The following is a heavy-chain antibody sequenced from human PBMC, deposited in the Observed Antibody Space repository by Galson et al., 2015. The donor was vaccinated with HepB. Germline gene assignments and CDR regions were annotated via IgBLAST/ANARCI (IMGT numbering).Heavy chain of an antibody. CDR1: GFTFSSYG. V-gene: IGHV3-30*18. Sequence: SLRLSCAASGFTFSSYGMHWVRQAPGKGLEWVAVISYDGSNKYYADSVKGRFTISRDNSKNTLYLQMNSLRAEDTAVYYCAKEASAVAGQNPDAFDIWGHGTMGTASS. CDR2: ISYDGSNK. CDR3: AKEASAVAGQNPDAFDI. D-gene: IGHD6-19*01. J-gene: IGHJ3*02.